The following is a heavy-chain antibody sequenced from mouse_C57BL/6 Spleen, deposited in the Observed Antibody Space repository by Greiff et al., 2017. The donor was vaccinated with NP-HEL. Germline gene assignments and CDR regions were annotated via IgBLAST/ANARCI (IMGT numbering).Heavy chain of an antibody. CDR2: IDPSDSYT. V-gene: IGHV1-50*01. Sequence: VQLQQPGAELVKPGASVKLSCKASGYTFTSYWMQWVKQRPGQGLEWIGEIDPSDSYTNYNQKFKGKATLTVDTSSSTAYMQLSSLASEDSAVYYCARDSYYYGSRPYYYAMDYWGQGTSVTVSS. D-gene: IGHD1-1*01. CDR1: GYTFTSYW. J-gene: IGHJ4*01. CDR3: ARDSYYYGSRPYYYAMDY.